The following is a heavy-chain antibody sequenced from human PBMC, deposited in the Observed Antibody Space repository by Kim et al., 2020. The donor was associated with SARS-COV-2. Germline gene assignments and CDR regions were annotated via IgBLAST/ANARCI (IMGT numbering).Heavy chain of an antibody. D-gene: IGHD3-10*01. CDR1: GFTFSSYA. CDR2: ISGSGGST. J-gene: IGHJ4*02. CDR3: AKDGGFGELLWSFDY. Sequence: GGSLRLACAASGFTFSSYAMSWVRQAPGKGLEWVSAISGSGGSTYYADSVKGRFTISRDNSKNTLYLQMNSLRAEDTAVYYCAKDGGFGELLWSFDYWGQGTLVTVSS. V-gene: IGHV3-23*01.